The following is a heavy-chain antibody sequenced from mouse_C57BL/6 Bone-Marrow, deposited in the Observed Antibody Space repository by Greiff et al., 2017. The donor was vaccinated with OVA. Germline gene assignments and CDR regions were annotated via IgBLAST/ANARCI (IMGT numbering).Heavy chain of an antibody. J-gene: IGHJ3*01. Sequence: QVQLQQSGAELARPGASVKLSCTASGYTFTSYGISWVKQRTGQGLEWIGEIYPRSGNTYYNEKFKGKATLTADKSSSTAYMELRSLSSEDSAVYFCANDGYYAWFAYWGQGTLVTVSA. D-gene: IGHD2-3*01. V-gene: IGHV1-81*01. CDR2: IYPRSGNT. CDR3: ANDGYYAWFAY. CDR1: GYTFTSYG.